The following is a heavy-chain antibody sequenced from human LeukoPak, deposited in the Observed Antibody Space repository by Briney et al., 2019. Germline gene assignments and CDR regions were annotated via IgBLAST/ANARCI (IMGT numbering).Heavy chain of an antibody. CDR1: GYTFTGYY. J-gene: IGHJ4*02. CDR3: ARVTLGYCTNGVCYTPDY. CDR2: INPNSGGT. V-gene: IGHV1-2*02. D-gene: IGHD2-8*01. Sequence: ASVTVSCTASGYTFTGYYMHWVRQAPGQGLEWMGWINPNSGGTNYAQTFQGRVTMTRDTSISTAYMELSRLRPDDTAVYYCARVTLGYCTNGVCYTPDYWGQGTLVTVSS.